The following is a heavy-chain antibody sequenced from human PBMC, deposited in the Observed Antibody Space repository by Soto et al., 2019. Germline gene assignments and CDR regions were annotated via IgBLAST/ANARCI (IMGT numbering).Heavy chain of an antibody. J-gene: IGHJ4*02. D-gene: IGHD6-19*01. Sequence: QVQLVESGGGVVQPGRSLKLSCAASEFTFSSYTMYWVRQAPGKGLEWVAGISNDGGNTYYPDSVKGRFTISRDNSKNTLYLEMNCLRAEDTAVYYCAREWSISVADPGYWGQGTLVTVSS. CDR2: ISNDGGNT. CDR1: EFTFSSYT. V-gene: IGHV3-30*04. CDR3: AREWSISVADPGY.